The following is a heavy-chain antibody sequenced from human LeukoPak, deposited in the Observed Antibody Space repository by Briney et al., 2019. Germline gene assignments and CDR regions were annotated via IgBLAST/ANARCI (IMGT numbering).Heavy chain of an antibody. D-gene: IGHD3-10*01. CDR2: INHSGST. J-gene: IGHJ5*02. V-gene: IGHV4-34*01. Sequence: PSETLSLTCAVYGGSFSGYYWSWIRQPPGKGLEWIGEINHSGSTNYNPSLKSRVTISVDTSKNQFSLKLSSVTAADTAVYYCARLFWSGSYWETDFDPWGQGTLVTVSS. CDR3: ARLFWSGSYWETDFDP. CDR1: GGSFSGYY.